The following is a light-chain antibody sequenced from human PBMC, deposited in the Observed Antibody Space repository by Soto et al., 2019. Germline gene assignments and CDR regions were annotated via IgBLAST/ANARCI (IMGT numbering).Light chain of an antibody. CDR3: EQSYATPYT. J-gene: IGKJ2*01. Sequence: DIQMTQSPSSQSAVVGDRVTITCRASQNIGKYLNWYQQKPGKAPNLLIYAASSLQSGVPPRFSGSGSGTDFTRTISSLQPEDFATNYWEQSYATPYTFGQGTKLEIK. CDR1: QNIGKY. V-gene: IGKV1-39*01. CDR2: AAS.